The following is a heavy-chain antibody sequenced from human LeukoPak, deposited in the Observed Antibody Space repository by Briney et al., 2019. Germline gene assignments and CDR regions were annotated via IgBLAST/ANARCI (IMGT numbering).Heavy chain of an antibody. CDR1: GFTFSSYW. D-gene: IGHD2-21*02. J-gene: IGHJ3*02. CDR2: LKQDGSEK. Sequence: QPGGSLRLSCVASGFTFSSYWMSWVRQAPGKGLEWVASLKQDGSEKYFVDSVKGRFTISRDNAKNSLYVQMNSLRAEDTAVYYCARDGPTCGADCYYAFDIWGQGTMVTVSS. V-gene: IGHV3-7*01. CDR3: ARDGPTCGADCYYAFDI.